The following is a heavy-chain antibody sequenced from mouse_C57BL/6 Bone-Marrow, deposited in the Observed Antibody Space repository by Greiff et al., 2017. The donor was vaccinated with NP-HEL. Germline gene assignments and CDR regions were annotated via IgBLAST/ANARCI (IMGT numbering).Heavy chain of an antibody. Sequence: EVHLVESGGGLVQPGGSLKLSCAASGFTFSDYGMAWVRQAPRKGPEWVAFISNLAYSIYYADTVTGRFTISRENAKNTLYLEMSSLRSEDTAMYYCARHYYYGSSSYAMDYWGQGTSVTVSS. J-gene: IGHJ4*01. CDR1: GFTFSDYG. V-gene: IGHV5-15*01. CDR3: ARHYYYGSSSYAMDY. D-gene: IGHD1-1*01. CDR2: ISNLAYSI.